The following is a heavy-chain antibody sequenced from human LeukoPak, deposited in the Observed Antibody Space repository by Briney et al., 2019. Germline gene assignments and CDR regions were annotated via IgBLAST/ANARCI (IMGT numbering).Heavy chain of an antibody. CDR1: GGSIRSYY. CDR3: ARLNHYYYGMDV. Sequence: SEILSLTCTVSGGSIRSYYWSWIRQPPGMGLEWIGYIFYSGSTNYNPSLKSRVTISVDTSKNQFSLKVSSVTAADTAVYYCARLNHYYYGMDVWGQGTTVTVSS. V-gene: IGHV4-59*01. CDR2: IFYSGST. J-gene: IGHJ6*02.